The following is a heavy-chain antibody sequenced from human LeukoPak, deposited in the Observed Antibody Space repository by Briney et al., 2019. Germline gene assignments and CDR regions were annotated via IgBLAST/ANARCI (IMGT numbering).Heavy chain of an antibody. CDR2: TYYRSKWYN. Sequence: SQTLSLTCAISGDSVSGNSGAWNWIRQSPSRGLEWLGRTYYRSKWYNDYALSVKSRITINPDTSKNQFSLQLSSVTPEDTALYFCARSNIGCFFSLDFWGQGPWSPSPQ. D-gene: IGHD2-2*03. J-gene: IGHJ4*02. CDR3: ARSNIGCFFSLDF. CDR1: GDSVSGNSGA. V-gene: IGHV6-1*01.